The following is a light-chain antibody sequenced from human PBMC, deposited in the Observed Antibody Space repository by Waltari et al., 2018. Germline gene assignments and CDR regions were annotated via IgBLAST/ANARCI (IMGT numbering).Light chain of an antibody. CDR2: DAS. CDR3: QQRSNWPT. V-gene: IGKV3-11*01. CDR1: QSVSSY. J-gene: IGKJ1*01. Sequence: EIVLTQSPATLSLSPGESATLSCRASQSVSSYLAWYHQKPGQAPRLRIYDASNRATGIPARFSGSGSGTDFTLTISSLEPEDFAVYYCQQRSNWPTFGQGTKVEIK.